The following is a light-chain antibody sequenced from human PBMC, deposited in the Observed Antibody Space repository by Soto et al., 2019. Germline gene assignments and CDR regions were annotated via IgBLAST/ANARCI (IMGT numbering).Light chain of an antibody. CDR1: SGDIGDYNY. CDR3: CSYTXSGTLI. Sequence: QSALTQPASVSGSPGQSITISCVGTSGDIGDYNYVSWYQQHPGKVPKVIIYDVSNRPSGVSYRFSGTKSGNTASLTVSGLQAEDEADYYCCSYTXSGTLIFGTGTKVT. J-gene: IGLJ1*01. V-gene: IGLV2-14*01. CDR2: DVS.